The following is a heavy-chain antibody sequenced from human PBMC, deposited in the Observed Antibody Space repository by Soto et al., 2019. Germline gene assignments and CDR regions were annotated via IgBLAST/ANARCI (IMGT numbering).Heavy chain of an antibody. J-gene: IGHJ4*02. CDR2: IWFNGTTA. D-gene: IGHD4-17*01. CDR1: GFTFFDYG. CDR3: ARALDRFGDYIGYFDY. Sequence: LRLSCAVSGFTFFDYGMHWVRQAPGKGLEWVTFIWFNGTTAYYVDSVKGRFTISRDNSRNTVYLHMSGLRVDDTAMYYCARALDRFGDYIGYFDYWGQGTPVTVSS. V-gene: IGHV3-33*01.